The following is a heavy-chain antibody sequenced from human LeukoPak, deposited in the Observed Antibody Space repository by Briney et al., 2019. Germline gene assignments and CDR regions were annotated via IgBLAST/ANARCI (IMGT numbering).Heavy chain of an antibody. Sequence: SETLSLTCAVYGGSFSGYYWSWIRQPPGKGLEWIGEINHSGSTNYNPSLKSRVTIPVDTSKNQFSLKLSSVTAADTAVYYCASLAGMATMDLLGLGWGQGTLVTVSS. J-gene: IGHJ4*02. CDR1: GGSFSGYY. V-gene: IGHV4-34*01. CDR3: ASLAGMATMDLLGLG. D-gene: IGHD5-24*01. CDR2: INHSGST.